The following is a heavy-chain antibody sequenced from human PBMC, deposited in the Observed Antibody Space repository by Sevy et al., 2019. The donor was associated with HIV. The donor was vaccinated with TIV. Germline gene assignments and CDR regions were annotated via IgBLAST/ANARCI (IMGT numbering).Heavy chain of an antibody. CDR2: ISYDGSNK. CDR3: DRDSRGTFDY. V-gene: IGHV3-30-3*01. Sequence: GGSLRLSCAASGFTFSSYAMHWVRQAPGKGLEWVAVISYDGSNKYYADSVKGRFTISRDNSKNTLYLQMNSLRAEDTAVYYCDRDSRGTFDYWGQGTLVTVSS. J-gene: IGHJ4*02. CDR1: GFTFSSYA. D-gene: IGHD3-16*01.